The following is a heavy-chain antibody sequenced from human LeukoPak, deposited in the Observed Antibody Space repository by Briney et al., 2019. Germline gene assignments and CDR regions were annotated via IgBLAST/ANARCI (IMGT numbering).Heavy chain of an antibody. V-gene: IGHV3-64*01. J-gene: IGHJ6*03. Sequence: GGSLRLSCAASGFTFSSYGMHWVRQAPGKGLEFVSAIDRNGVGTYYANSVQGRFTISRDNSKDTLYLQMGSLRPEDMAIYFCARNGAVGTTNYFYMDVWGKGTTVTISS. CDR2: IDRNGVGT. D-gene: IGHD1-26*01. CDR1: GFTFSSYG. CDR3: ARNGAVGTTNYFYMDV.